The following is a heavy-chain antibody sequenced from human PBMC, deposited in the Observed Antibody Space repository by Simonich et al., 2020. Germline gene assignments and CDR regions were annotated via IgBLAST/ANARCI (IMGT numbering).Heavy chain of an antibody. CDR3: ASSKLATIDY. Sequence: QVQLVQSGAEVKKPAASVKVSCKASGYTFTGYYMHWVRKAPGQGLEWRGWINPNSGGTNYAKKFQGRVTMTRDTSISTAYMELSRLRSDDTAVYYCASSKLATIDYWGQGTLVTVSS. CDR2: INPNSGGT. D-gene: IGHD5-12*01. V-gene: IGHV1-2*02. J-gene: IGHJ4*02. CDR1: GYTFTGYY.